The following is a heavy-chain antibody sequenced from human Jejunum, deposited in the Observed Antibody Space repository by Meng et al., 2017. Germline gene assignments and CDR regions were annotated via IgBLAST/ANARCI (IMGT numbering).Heavy chain of an antibody. Sequence: EVAWVGSGGGLVPPVGALRLSCAASGFTFRTRWMHWVRQAPGRGLEWVSRIDDDGNTIDYAGSVKGRFTISRDNAKNSLYLQMNSLRAEDTAVYYCTTAGAYPFDYWGQGTLVTVSS. CDR3: TTAGAYPFDY. J-gene: IGHJ4*02. CDR1: GFTFRTRW. V-gene: IGHV3-74*01. CDR2: IDDDGNTI.